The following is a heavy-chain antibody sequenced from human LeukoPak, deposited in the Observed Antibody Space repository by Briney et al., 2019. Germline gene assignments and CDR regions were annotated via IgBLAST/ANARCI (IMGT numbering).Heavy chain of an antibody. D-gene: IGHD6-13*01. V-gene: IGHV3-23*01. CDR1: GFTFSSDA. CDR2: IRGSGGST. Sequence: GGSLRLSCAASGFTFSSDAMSWVRQAPGKGMEWVSAIRGSGGSTYYADSVKGRFTISRDNSKNTLCLQMNSLRAEDTAVYYCAKDRFDSSSWGSFDYWGQGTLVTVSS. J-gene: IGHJ4*02. CDR3: AKDRFDSSSWGSFDY.